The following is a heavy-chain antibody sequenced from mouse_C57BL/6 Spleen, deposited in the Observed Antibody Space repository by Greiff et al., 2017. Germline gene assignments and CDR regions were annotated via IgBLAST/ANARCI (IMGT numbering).Heavy chain of an antibody. V-gene: IGHV1-64*01. CDR1: GYTFTSYW. CDR2: IHPNSGST. Sequence: VKLMESGAELVKPGASVKLSCKASGYTFTSYWMHWVKQRPGQGLEWIGMIHPNSGSTNYNEKFKSKATLTVDKSSSTAYMQLSSLTSEDSAVYYCAREWLPFIYWGQGTLVTVSA. J-gene: IGHJ3*01. D-gene: IGHD2-2*01. CDR3: AREWLPFIY.